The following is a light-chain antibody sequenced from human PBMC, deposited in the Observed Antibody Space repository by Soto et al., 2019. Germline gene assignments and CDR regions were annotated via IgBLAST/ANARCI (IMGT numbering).Light chain of an antibody. J-gene: IGKJ1*01. Sequence: EVVMKQSPATLSVSPGERATLSCRASQNVNANLAWYPQKPDQAPRLLIHGASTRATGIPARYRCSGFGTEFILTISSLQAEDFAVFYCKQYNTWLWTFGQGTKVEGK. CDR1: QNVNAN. V-gene: IGKV3-15*01. CDR2: GAS. CDR3: KQYNTWLWT.